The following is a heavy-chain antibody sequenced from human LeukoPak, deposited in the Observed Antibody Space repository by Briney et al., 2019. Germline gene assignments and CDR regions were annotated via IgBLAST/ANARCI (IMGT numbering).Heavy chain of an antibody. CDR2: ISGSDGST. D-gene: IGHD3-10*01. Sequence: GGSLRLSCAASRFTFSTYAMSWVRQPPGKGLERVSAISGSDGSTYYADSVKGRFTISRDNSKNTLYLQMNSLRAEDTAVYYCVKYGADVWGQGTTVTVSS. CDR1: RFTFSTYA. J-gene: IGHJ6*02. V-gene: IGHV3-23*01. CDR3: VKYGADV.